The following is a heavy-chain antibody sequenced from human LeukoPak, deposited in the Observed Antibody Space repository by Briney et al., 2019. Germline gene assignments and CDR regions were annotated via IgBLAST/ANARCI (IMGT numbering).Heavy chain of an antibody. CDR2: IIPIFGTA. CDR3: ARGLVVVAATHFYYYMDV. Sequence: ASVKVSCKASGGTFSSYAISWVRQAPGQGLEWMGGIIPIFGTANYAQKFQGRVTITTDESTSIAYMELSSLRSEDTAVYYCARGLVVVAATHFYYYMDVWGKGTTVTVSS. V-gene: IGHV1-69*05. CDR1: GGTFSSYA. D-gene: IGHD2-15*01. J-gene: IGHJ6*03.